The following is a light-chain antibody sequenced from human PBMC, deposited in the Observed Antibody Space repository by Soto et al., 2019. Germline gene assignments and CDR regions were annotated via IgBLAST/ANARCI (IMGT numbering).Light chain of an antibody. Sequence: EIVLTQSPGTLSLSPGERATLSCRASQSVSSSYLAWYQQKPGQAPRLLIYGASIRATGIPDRFSGSGSGTDFTLTISRLEPEDFAVYYCHQYGASPPYTFGQGTKLEIK. V-gene: IGKV3-20*01. CDR2: GAS. CDR1: QSVSSSY. J-gene: IGKJ2*01. CDR3: HQYGASPPYT.